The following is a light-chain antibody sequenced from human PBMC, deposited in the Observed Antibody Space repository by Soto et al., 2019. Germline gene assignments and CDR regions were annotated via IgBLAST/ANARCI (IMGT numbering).Light chain of an antibody. CDR3: GSHAGNSNLV. V-gene: IGLV2-8*01. J-gene: IGLJ3*02. CDR2: EVT. Sequence: QSALTQPPSASGSPGQSVTISCTGTSTAVGAYNYVSWYQQHPGEAPKLMIYEVTKRPSGVPDRFSGSKSGNTASLTVSGLQTEDEADYYCGSHAGNSNLVFGGGTKLTVL. CDR1: STAVGAYNY.